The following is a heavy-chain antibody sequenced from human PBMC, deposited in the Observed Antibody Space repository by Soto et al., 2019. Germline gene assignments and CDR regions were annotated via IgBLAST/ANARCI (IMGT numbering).Heavy chain of an antibody. J-gene: IGHJ5*02. D-gene: IGHD2-15*01. Sequence: QVQLVQSGAEVKKPGSSVKVSCKASGGTFSSYAISWVQQAPGQGLEWMGGINPIFGTANYAQKFWCRVTINGDESTRTAYMELVSLRSEDTAVYYCARSHVPSVAAPHWFDPWGQGTLVTVYS. CDR3: ARSHVPSVAAPHWFDP. V-gene: IGHV1-69*01. CDR1: GGTFSSYA. CDR2: INPIFGTA.